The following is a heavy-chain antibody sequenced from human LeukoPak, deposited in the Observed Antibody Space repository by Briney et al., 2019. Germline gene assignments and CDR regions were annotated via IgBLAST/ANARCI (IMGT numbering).Heavy chain of an antibody. V-gene: IGHV4-4*09. CDR3: ARHLICGGGNCYGAALDY. CDR1: GGSFSGFY. Sequence: SETLSLTCTVSGGSFSGFYWSWIRQPPGKGLEWIGYIHASGTTNYSPSLNSRVTISGDSSKNHFSLKLSSVTAADTAVYYGARHLICGGGNCYGAALDYWGQGTLVTVSS. D-gene: IGHD2-15*01. CDR2: IHASGTT. J-gene: IGHJ4*02.